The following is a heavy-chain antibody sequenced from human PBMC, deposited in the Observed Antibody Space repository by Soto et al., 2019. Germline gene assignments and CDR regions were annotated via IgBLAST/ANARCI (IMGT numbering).Heavy chain of an antibody. CDR3: AKVGGSDYDDY. Sequence: QVQLVESGGGVVQPGRSLRLSCAASGFTFSSYGMHWVRQAPGKGLEWVAVISYDGSNKYYADSVKGRFTISRDNSKNTLYLQMNSLRAEDTAGYYCAKVGGSDYDDYWVQGTLVTVSS. D-gene: IGHD1-26*01. V-gene: IGHV3-30*18. CDR1: GFTFSSYG. CDR2: ISYDGSNK. J-gene: IGHJ4*02.